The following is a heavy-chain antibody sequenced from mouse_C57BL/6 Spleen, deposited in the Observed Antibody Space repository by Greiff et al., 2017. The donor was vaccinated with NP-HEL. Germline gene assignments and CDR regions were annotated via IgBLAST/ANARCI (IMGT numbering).Heavy chain of an antibody. CDR1: GYSFTDYN. D-gene: IGHD1-1*01. J-gene: IGHJ1*03. CDR2: INPNYGTT. V-gene: IGHV1-39*01. CDR3: ARPSQLLLPSDFDV. Sequence: VQLQQSGPELVKPGASVKISCKASGYSFTDYNMHWVKQSNGKSLEWIGVINPNYGTTSYNQKFTGKATLTVDQSSSTAYMQLNSLTSEDASVYYWARPSQLLLPSDFDVWGTGTTVTVSS.